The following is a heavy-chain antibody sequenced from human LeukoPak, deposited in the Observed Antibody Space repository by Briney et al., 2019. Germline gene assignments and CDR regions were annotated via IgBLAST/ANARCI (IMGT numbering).Heavy chain of an antibody. D-gene: IGHD5-18*01. CDR3: ARGGGIQLWLPHYYYGMDV. CDR1: GYTFTSYA. CDR2: INAGNGNT. Sequence: SVKVSCKASGYTFTSYAMHWVRQAPGQRLEWMGWINAGNGNTKYSQKFQGRVTITRDTSASTAYMELSSLRSEDTAVYYCARGGGIQLWLPHYYYGMDVWGQGTTVTVSS. V-gene: IGHV1-3*01. J-gene: IGHJ6*02.